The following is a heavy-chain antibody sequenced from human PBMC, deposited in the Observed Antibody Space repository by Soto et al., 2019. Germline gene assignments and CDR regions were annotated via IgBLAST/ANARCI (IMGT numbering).Heavy chain of an antibody. CDR3: ARYERPSGYCSCTSCYHYYGMDV. CDR1: GGTFSSYA. D-gene: IGHD2-2*01. V-gene: IGHV1-69*13. CDR2: IIPIFGTA. J-gene: IGHJ6*02. Sequence: SVKVSCKASGGTFSSYAISWVRQAPGQGLEWMGGIIPIFGTANYAQKFQGRVTITADESTSTAYMELSSMRSEDTAVYFCARYERPSGYCSCTSCYHYYGMDVLGQGTTVTVSS.